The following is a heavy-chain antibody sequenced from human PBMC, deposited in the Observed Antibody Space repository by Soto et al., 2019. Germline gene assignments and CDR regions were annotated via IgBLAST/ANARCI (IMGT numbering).Heavy chain of an antibody. CDR3: AGSIVAAGRRWFDP. CDR1: AFSLTTSGMR. J-gene: IGHJ5*02. D-gene: IGHD6-13*01. V-gene: IGHV2-70*04. CDR2: THWNEDK. Sequence: PTLLNSTHTRPAACPSSAFSLTTSGMRVSWIRQLPGKALEXLARTHWNEDKLYSTSLRTRLTISKDTSKNQVVLTMTNMDPVDTATYFSAGSIVAAGRRWFDPGGQGALVTVSS.